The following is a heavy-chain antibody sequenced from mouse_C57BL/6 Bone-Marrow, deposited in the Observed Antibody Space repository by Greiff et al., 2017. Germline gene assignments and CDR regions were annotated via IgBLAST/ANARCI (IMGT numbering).Heavy chain of an antibody. CDR3: TTVVHY. V-gene: IGHV14-4*01. CDR1: GFNFKDDY. CDR2: IDPENGDT. D-gene: IGHD1-1*01. Sequence: DVKLVESGAELVRPGASVKLSCTASGFNFKDDYMHWVKQRPEQGLEWIGWIDPENGDTEYASKFQGKATITADTSSNTAYLQLSSLTSEDTAVYYCTTVVHYWGQGTTLTVSS. J-gene: IGHJ2*01.